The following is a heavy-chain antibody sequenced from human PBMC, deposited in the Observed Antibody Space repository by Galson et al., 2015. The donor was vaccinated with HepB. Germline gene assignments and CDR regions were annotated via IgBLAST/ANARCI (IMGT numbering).Heavy chain of an antibody. D-gene: IGHD1-14*01. J-gene: IGHJ4*02. V-gene: IGHV5-51*03. CDR1: GYSFTNYW. CDR2: IYPGDSDT. CDR3: ARHGPGNGFDY. Sequence: QSGAEVKKPGESLKISCKGSGYSFTNYWIAWVRQMPGKGLEYMGIIYPGDSDTRYSPSFQGQVTISAGESIDSAYLRWSSLKASDTAIYYCARHGPGNGFDYWGQGTLVTVSS.